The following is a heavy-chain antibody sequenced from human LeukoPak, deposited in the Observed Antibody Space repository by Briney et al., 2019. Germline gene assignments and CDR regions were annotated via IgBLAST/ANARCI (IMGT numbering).Heavy chain of an antibody. CDR2: IYYSGST. CDR1: GGSISSSSYY. Sequence: PSETLSLTCTVSGGSISSSSYYWGWIRQPPGKGLEWIGSIYYSGSTNYNPSLKSRVTISVDTSKNQFSLKLSSVTAADTAVYYCAARWDYYDSSGYHAPLDGAFDIWGQGTMVTVSS. V-gene: IGHV4-39*01. J-gene: IGHJ3*02. CDR3: AARWDYYDSSGYHAPLDGAFDI. D-gene: IGHD3-22*01.